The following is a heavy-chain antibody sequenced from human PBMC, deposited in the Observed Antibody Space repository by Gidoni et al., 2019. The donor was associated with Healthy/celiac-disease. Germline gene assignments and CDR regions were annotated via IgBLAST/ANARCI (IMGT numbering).Heavy chain of an antibody. D-gene: IGHD3-3*01. V-gene: IGHV3-23*01. CDR3: AKDPYDFWSGYYIDY. CDR2: ISGSGGST. Sequence: EVQLLECGGGLVQPGGSLSLPCAASGFTFRRYAMSWVRQAPGKGLEWVSAISGSGGSTYYADSVKGRFTISRDNSKNTLYLQMNSLRAEDTAVYYCAKDPYDFWSGYYIDYWGQGTLVTVSS. J-gene: IGHJ4*02. CDR1: GFTFRRYA.